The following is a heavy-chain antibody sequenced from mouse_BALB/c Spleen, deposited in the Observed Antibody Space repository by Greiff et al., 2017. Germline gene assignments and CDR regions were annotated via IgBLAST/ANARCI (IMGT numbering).Heavy chain of an antibody. CDR3: ARGGFTTVVDFDY. CDR2: IDPSDSYT. D-gene: IGHD1-1*01. V-gene: IGHV1-69*02. Sequence: PGQGLEWIGEIDPSDSYTNYNQKFKGKATLTVDKSSSTAYMQLSSLTSEDSAVYYCARGGFTTVVDFDYWGQGTTLTVSS. J-gene: IGHJ2*01.